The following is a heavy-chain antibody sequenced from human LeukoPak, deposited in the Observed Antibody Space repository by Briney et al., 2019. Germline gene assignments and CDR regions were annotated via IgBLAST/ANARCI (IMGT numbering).Heavy chain of an antibody. CDR3: ARNGPSKIDY. CDR1: GFTFTTYD. D-gene: IGHD2-8*01. CDR2: ISSTGRFI. V-gene: IGHV3-21*01. Sequence: GGSLRLSCAASGFTFTTYDLNWVRQAPGKGLEWVSSISSTGRFIYYADSVRGRFTISRDNGEKSLYPQMSSLRAEDSAVYFCARNGPSKIDYWGQGTLVTVSS. J-gene: IGHJ4*02.